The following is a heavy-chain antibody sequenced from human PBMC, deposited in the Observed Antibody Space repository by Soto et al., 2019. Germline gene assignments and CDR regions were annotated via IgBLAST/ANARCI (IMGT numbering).Heavy chain of an antibody. Sequence: PGGSLRLSCAASGFNFSNYAMHWVRQAPGKGLEWVTVISYDGSSKYYADSVKGRFTISRDNSKNTLYLQMNSLRAEDTAVYYCARGRRYYDSSGNYYGYWGQGTLVTVSS. V-gene: IGHV3-30-3*01. CDR1: GFNFSNYA. CDR3: ARGRRYYDSSGNYYGY. J-gene: IGHJ4*02. D-gene: IGHD3-22*01. CDR2: ISYDGSSK.